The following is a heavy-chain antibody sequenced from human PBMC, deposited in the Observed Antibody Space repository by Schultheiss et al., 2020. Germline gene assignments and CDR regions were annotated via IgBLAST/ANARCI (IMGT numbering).Heavy chain of an antibody. Sequence: SETLSLTCTVSGGSISSSSYYWGWIRQPPGKGLEWIGYIYYSGSTYYNPSLKSRVTISVDTSKNQFSLKLSSVTAADTAVYYYAGRGYSGYDFWGQGTLVTVS. CDR3: AGRGYSGYDF. D-gene: IGHD5-12*01. CDR2: IYYSGST. CDR1: GGSISSSSYY. J-gene: IGHJ4*02. V-gene: IGHV4-39*01.